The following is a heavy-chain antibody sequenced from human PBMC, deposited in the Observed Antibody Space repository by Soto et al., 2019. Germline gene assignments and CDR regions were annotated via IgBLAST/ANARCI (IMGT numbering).Heavy chain of an antibody. CDR3: XTDRPFSRGGVIVT. V-gene: IGHV3-15*01. D-gene: IGHD3-16*02. CDR1: GSTFSNLW. J-gene: IGHJ3*01. CDR2: IKSNVNGGTT. Sequence: EVQLVESGGGLIKPGGSVRLSCVVSGSTFSNLWMTWVRQAPGKGLEWVGRIKSNVNGGTTDYAAPVKGRFTISRDDSXXXXXXXXXXXXXXXXXXXXXXTDRPFSRGGVIVTWGQGAMVTVSS.